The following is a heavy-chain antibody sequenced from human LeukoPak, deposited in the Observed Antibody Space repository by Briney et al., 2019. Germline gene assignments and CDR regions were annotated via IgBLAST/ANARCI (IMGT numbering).Heavy chain of an antibody. Sequence: ASVKVSCKASGYTFTSYGINWVRQAPGQGLEWMAWISVYTNYTNYAQKFQDRVTMTTDTPTSTAYMELGSLRSDDTAVYYCARDPTPTMYGDNNWFDPWGQGTLVIVSS. CDR2: ISVYTNYT. CDR3: ARDPTPTMYGDNNWFDP. V-gene: IGHV1-18*04. J-gene: IGHJ5*02. CDR1: GYTFTSYG. D-gene: IGHD2-21*02.